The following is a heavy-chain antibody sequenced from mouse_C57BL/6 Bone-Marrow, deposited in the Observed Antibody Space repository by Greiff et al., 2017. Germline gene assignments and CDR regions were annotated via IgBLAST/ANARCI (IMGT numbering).Heavy chain of an antibody. D-gene: IGHD1-1*01. CDR1: GYTFTSYW. Sequence: QVQLQQPGAELVKPGASVKLSCKASGYTFTSYWMQWVKQRPGQGLEWIGEIDPSDSYTNYNQKFKGKATLTVDTSSSTAYMQLSSLTSEDSAVYYCARDHYGSSYGFADWGQGTLVTVSA. CDR2: IDPSDSYT. J-gene: IGHJ3*01. V-gene: IGHV1-50*01. CDR3: ARDHYGSSYGFAD.